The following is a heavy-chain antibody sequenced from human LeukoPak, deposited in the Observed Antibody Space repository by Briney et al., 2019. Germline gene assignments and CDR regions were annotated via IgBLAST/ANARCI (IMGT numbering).Heavy chain of an antibody. J-gene: IGHJ4*02. Sequence: PGGSLRLSCAASGFTFSGYAMSWVRQTPGKGLEWVSATSARGGDTYYADSVKGRFTISRDNSKNTAYLQMNSLRAEDTALYYCAKYFTFYGDSRGYYFDFWGQGTPVTVSS. CDR3: AKYFTFYGDSRGYYFDF. V-gene: IGHV3-23*01. CDR2: TSARGGDT. CDR1: GFTFSGYA. D-gene: IGHD4-17*01.